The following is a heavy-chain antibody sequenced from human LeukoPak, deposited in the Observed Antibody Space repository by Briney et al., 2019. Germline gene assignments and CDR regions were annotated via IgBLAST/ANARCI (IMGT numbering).Heavy chain of an antibody. CDR2: INHSGST. J-gene: IGHJ3*02. D-gene: IGHD3-16*01. V-gene: IGHV4-34*01. CDR1: GGSISSYY. Sequence: SETLSLTCTVSGGSISSYYWSWIRQPPGKGLEWIGEINHSGSTNYNPSLKSRVTISVDTSKNQFSLKLSSVTAADTAVYYCARGVWGSSVDAFDIWGQGTMVTVSS. CDR3: ARGVWGSSVDAFDI.